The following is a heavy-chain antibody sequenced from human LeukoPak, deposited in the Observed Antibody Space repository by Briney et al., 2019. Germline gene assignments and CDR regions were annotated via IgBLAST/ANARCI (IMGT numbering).Heavy chain of an antibody. CDR2: ISGSGGST. CDR3: AREASYPYYYDSSGYYYD. J-gene: IGHJ4*02. V-gene: IGHV3-23*01. CDR1: GFTFSSYA. D-gene: IGHD3-22*01. Sequence: GGSLRLSCAASGFTFSSYAMGWVRQAPGKGLEWVSAISGSGGSTYYADSVKGRFTISRDNSKNTLYLQMNSLRAEDTAVYYCAREASYPYYYDSSGYYYDWGQGTLVTVSS.